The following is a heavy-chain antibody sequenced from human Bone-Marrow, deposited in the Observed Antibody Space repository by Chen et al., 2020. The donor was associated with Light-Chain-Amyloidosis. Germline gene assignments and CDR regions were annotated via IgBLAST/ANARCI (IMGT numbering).Heavy chain of an antibody. CDR3: ARRRDGYNFDY. D-gene: IGHD5-12*01. J-gene: IGHJ4*02. CDR2: IYPDDSDA. V-gene: IGHV5-51*01. Sequence: EQSGPEVKKPGESLKISCKGSGYTFPNYWIGWVGQMPGKGLEWMGVIYPDDSDARYSPSFEGLVTISADKSITTAYLQWRSLKASDTAMYYCARRRDGYNFDYWGQGTLVTVSS. CDR1: GYTFPNYW.